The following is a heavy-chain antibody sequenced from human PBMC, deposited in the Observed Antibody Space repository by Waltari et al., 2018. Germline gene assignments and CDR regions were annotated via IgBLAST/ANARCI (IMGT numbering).Heavy chain of an antibody. CDR2: IDGDGTTT. CDR1: GFSISYFW. V-gene: IGHV3-74*01. J-gene: IGHJ4*02. D-gene: IGHD1-1*01. CDR3: TRDWRHMAFDY. Sequence: EIHLLESGGGLVQPGGSLRLSRRGSGFSISYFWMHWGRLTPGKGLLGVSRIDGDGTTTTYADSVKGRFTISRDNAKNTVYLDMSSLRVEDTAVYFCTRDWRHMAFDYWGQGTRVTVSS.